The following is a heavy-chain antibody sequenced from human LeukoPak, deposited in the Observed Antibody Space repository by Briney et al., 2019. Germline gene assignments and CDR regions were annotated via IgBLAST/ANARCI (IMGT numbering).Heavy chain of an antibody. CDR3: ASHSSSWYYYYYYMDV. CDR1: GFTFSSYW. D-gene: IGHD6-13*01. Sequence: PGGSLRLSCAASGFTFSSYWMSWVRQAPGKGLEWVANIKQDGSEKYYVDSVKGRFTISRDNAKNSLYLQMNSLRAEDTAVYYCASHSSSWYYYYYYMDVWGKGTTVTVSS. CDR2: IKQDGSEK. J-gene: IGHJ6*03. V-gene: IGHV3-7*01.